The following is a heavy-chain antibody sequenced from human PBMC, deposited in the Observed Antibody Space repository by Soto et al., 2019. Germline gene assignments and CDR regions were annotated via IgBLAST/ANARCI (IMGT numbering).Heavy chain of an antibody. CDR2: ISYDGSNK. Sequence: GGSLRLSCAASGFTFSSYGMHWVRQAPGKGLEWVAVISYDGSNKYYADSVKGRFTISRDNSKNTLYLQMNSLRAEDTAVYYCAKDPYSVDYGDYSYYYYYGMDVWGQGTKVTVSS. CDR1: GFTFSSYG. J-gene: IGHJ6*02. CDR3: AKDPYSVDYGDYSYYYYYGMDV. D-gene: IGHD4-17*01. V-gene: IGHV3-30*18.